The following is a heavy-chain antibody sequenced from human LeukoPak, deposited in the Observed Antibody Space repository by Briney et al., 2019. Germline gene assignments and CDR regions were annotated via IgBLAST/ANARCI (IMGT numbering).Heavy chain of an antibody. V-gene: IGHV3-23*01. J-gene: IGHJ5*02. CDR1: GFTFSNYA. CDR3: AKDRVTIFGVVYNWFDP. Sequence: PGGSLRLSCAASGFTFSNYAMSWVRQAPGKGLEWVSAISGSGGSTYYADSVKGRFTISRDNSKNTLYLQMNSLRAEDTAVYYCAKDRVTIFGVVYNWFDPWGQGTLVTVSS. D-gene: IGHD3-3*01. CDR2: ISGSGGST.